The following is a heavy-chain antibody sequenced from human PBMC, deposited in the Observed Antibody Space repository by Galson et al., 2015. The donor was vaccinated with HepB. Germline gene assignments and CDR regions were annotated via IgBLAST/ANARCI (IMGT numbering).Heavy chain of an antibody. CDR2: ISPSGGST. CDR3: ARSGPMVDY. J-gene: IGHJ4*02. CDR1: GYTFSNYY. V-gene: IGHV1-46*01. Sequence: SVKVSCKASGYTFSNYYMHWVRQAPGQGLEWMGIISPSGGSTAYARKFQGRVTMTRGTSTSTLYMELSSLRSDDTAVYYCARSGPMVDYWGQGTLVTVSS. D-gene: IGHD3-3*01.